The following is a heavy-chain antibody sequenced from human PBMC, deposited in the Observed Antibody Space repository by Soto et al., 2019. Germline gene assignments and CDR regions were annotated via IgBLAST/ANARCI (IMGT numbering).Heavy chain of an antibody. J-gene: IGHJ6*02. V-gene: IGHV3-30*18. CDR2: ISYDERNK. Sequence: PGGSLRLSCAASGFTFSDDGMHWFRQAPGKGLEWVAVISYDERNKYYADSVKGRFTISRDNSKNTLYLQMNSLRAEDTAMYYCANTNYDFWGMDVWGQGTTVTVSS. CDR3: ANTNYDFWGMDV. CDR1: GFTFSDDG. D-gene: IGHD3-3*01.